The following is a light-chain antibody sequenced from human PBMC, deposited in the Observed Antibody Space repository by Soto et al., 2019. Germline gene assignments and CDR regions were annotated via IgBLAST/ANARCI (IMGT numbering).Light chain of an antibody. Sequence: QSALTQPASVSGSPGQSITISCTGTSSDVGGYNYVSWFQQHTGKVPRLIIFEVSNRPSGVSNRFSGSKSGNTASLTISGLQAEDEADYYCTSYTGSSTLVFGGGTKLTVL. J-gene: IGLJ2*01. CDR2: EVS. CDR3: TSYTGSSTLV. CDR1: SSDVGGYNY. V-gene: IGLV2-14*01.